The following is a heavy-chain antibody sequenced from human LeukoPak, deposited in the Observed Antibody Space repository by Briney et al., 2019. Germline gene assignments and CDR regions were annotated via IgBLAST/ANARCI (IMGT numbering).Heavy chain of an antibody. J-gene: IGHJ4*02. CDR2: ISYDGSNK. Sequence: GGSLRLSCAASGFTFSSYAMHWVRQAPGKGLEWVAVISYDGSNKYYADSVKARFTISRDNSKNTLYLQMNSLRAEDTAVYYCAKESGGTTVQPINYWGQGTLVTVSS. CDR3: AKESGGTTVQPINY. D-gene: IGHD4-11*01. V-gene: IGHV3-30-3*02. CDR1: GFTFSSYA.